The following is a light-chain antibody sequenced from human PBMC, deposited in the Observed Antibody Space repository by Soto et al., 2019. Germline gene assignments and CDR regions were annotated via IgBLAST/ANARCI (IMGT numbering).Light chain of an antibody. V-gene: IGLV2-14*01. J-gene: IGLJ1*01. Sequence: QSMLTQPASVSGSPGQSISISCTGTRGDVGGYNYVSWYQHHPGKAPKLLISDVSSRPSGVSCRFSGSKSGNTASLTISGLQADDEADYYCASYSTGDTLYVFGSGTKVTVL. CDR3: ASYSTGDTLYV. CDR2: DVS. CDR1: RGDVGGYNY.